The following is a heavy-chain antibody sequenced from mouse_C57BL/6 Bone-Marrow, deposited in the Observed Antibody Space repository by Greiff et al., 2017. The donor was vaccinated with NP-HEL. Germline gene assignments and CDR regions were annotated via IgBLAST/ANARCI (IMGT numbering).Heavy chain of an antibody. CDR3: ARGSYYSSYGGAMDY. Sequence: EVMLVESGGGLVKPGGSLKLSCAASGFTFSDYGMHWVRQAPEKGLEWVAYISSGSSTIYYADTVKGRFTISRDNAKNTLFLQMPSLRSEDTAMYYCARGSYYSSYGGAMDYWGQGTSVTVSS. CDR2: ISSGSSTI. V-gene: IGHV5-17*01. J-gene: IGHJ4*01. D-gene: IGHD2-5*01. CDR1: GFTFSDYG.